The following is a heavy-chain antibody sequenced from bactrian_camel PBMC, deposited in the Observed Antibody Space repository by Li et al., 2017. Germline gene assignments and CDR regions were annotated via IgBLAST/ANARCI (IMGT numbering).Heavy chain of an antibody. D-gene: IGHD5*01. V-gene: IGHV3S55*01. CDR3: AINPDYGYCSDGAWAYTH. Sequence: HVQLVESGGGSVQAGGSLTLSCAASGHILGSRCMGWLRQAPGKEREGVATIDTDGGTFYAASVKGRFTISKDNVKNTVFLQMNNLKPEDTAMYVCAINPDYGYCSDGAWAYTHWGQGTQVTVS. J-gene: IGHJ4*01. CDR1: GHILGSRC. CDR2: IDTDGGT.